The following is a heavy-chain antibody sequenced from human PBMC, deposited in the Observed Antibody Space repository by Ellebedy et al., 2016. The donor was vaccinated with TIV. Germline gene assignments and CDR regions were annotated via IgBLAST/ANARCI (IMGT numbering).Heavy chain of an antibody. Sequence: SVKVSCKASGGTFNSHAISWVRQAPGQGLEWMGGITGMFRTVNYAQKFQGRVTITADEFMTTASMELSSLRSEDTAVYYCARGGAYYHRYFDDWGQGTLVTVSS. CDR2: ITGMFRTV. J-gene: IGHJ4*02. V-gene: IGHV1-69*13. CDR3: ARGGAYYHRYFDD. CDR1: GGTFNSHA. D-gene: IGHD3-10*01.